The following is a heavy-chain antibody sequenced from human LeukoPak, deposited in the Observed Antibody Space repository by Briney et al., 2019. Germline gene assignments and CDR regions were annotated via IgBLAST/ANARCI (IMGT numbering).Heavy chain of an antibody. J-gene: IGHJ4*02. CDR1: GGSISSYY. CDR2: IYYSGST. Sequence: SETLSLACTVSGGSISSYYWSWIRQPPGKGLEWIGYIYYSGSTNYNPSLKSRVTISVDTSKNQFSLKLSSVTAADTAVYYCARAGHNRNYYDSSGLDYWGQGTLVTVSS. V-gene: IGHV4-59*01. CDR3: ARAGHNRNYYDSSGLDY. D-gene: IGHD3-22*01.